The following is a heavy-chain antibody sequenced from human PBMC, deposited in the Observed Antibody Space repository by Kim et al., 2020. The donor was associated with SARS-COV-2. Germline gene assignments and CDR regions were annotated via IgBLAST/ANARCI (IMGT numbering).Heavy chain of an antibody. CDR3: AKDIGYSYDPNWYFDL. Sequence: GGSLRLSCAASGFTFDDYAMHWVRQAPGKGLEWVSGISWNSGSIGYADSVKGRFTISRDNAKNSLYLQMNSLRAEDTALYYCAKDIGYSYDPNWYFDLWGRGTLVTVSS. CDR2: ISWNSGSI. D-gene: IGHD5-18*01. V-gene: IGHV3-9*01. CDR1: GFTFDDYA. J-gene: IGHJ2*01.